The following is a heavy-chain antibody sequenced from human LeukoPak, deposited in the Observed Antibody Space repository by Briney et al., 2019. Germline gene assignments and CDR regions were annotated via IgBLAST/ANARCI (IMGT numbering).Heavy chain of an antibody. Sequence: SETLSLTCAVYGGSFSGYYWSWIRQPPGKGLEWIGEINHSGSTNYNPSLKSRVTISVDTSKNQFSLKLSSVTAADTAVYCCAGSGFGPAAGYWGQGTLVTVSS. CDR1: GGSFSGYY. CDR3: AGSGFGPAAGY. V-gene: IGHV4-34*01. J-gene: IGHJ4*02. CDR2: INHSGST. D-gene: IGHD3-10*01.